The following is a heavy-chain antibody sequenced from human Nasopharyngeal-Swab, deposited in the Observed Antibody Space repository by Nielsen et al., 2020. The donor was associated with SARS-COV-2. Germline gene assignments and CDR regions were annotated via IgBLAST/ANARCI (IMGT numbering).Heavy chain of an antibody. Sequence: GGSLRLSCVVSGFTFSSDAMHWVRQAPGQGLEWVAVISYDGSSKSYADSVEGRFTISRDNSKNTLYLQMNSLRAEDTAVYYCATTPLDSSGFYYGFDYWGQGTLVTVSS. CDR1: GFTFSSDA. CDR3: ATTPLDSSGFYYGFDY. V-gene: IGHV3-30-3*01. CDR2: ISYDGSSK. J-gene: IGHJ4*02. D-gene: IGHD3-22*01.